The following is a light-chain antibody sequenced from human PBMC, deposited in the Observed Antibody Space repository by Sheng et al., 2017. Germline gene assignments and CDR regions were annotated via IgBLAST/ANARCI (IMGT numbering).Light chain of an antibody. J-gene: IGLJ3*02. CDR2: GNS. CDR1: SSNIGANFD. V-gene: IGLV1-40*01. CDR3: QSHDSSLSNSKV. Sequence: QSVLTQPPSVSGAPGQRVTLSCAGDSSNIGANFDVHWYQQLPGTAPKLLIYGNSNRPSGVPDRFSASTSGTSASLAITGLQGDDEADYYCQSHDSSLSNSKVFGGGTKLTVL.